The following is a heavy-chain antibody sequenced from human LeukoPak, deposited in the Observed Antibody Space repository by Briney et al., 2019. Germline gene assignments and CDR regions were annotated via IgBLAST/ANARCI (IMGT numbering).Heavy chain of an antibody. Sequence: PGGSLRLSCAASGFTFSYYSMNWVRQAPGKGLEWVSYISSSSSNIYYADSVKGRFTISRDNAKNSLYLQMNSLRAEDTAVYYCEGGELPYYFDYWGQGTLVTVSS. D-gene: IGHD3-10*01. V-gene: IGHV3-48*01. CDR2: ISSSSSNI. J-gene: IGHJ4*02. CDR1: GFTFSYYS. CDR3: EGGELPYYFDY.